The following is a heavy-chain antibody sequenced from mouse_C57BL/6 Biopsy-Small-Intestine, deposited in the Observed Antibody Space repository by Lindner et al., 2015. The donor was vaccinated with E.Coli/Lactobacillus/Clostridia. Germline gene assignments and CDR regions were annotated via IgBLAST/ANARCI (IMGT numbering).Heavy chain of an antibody. CDR1: DSLSVTM. Sequence: VQLQESGGGVSEAVEGPGKLLLCSLLDSLSVTMEYTGSVRLQRRGWKWIAYISGGSSNIHYADTVKGRFTISRDNAKNTLFLQMTSLRSEDTAMYYCARGDVGLHYGMDYWGQGTSVTVSS. J-gene: IGHJ4*01. CDR2: ISGGSSNI. V-gene: IGHV5-17*01. CDR3: ARGDVGLHYGMDY.